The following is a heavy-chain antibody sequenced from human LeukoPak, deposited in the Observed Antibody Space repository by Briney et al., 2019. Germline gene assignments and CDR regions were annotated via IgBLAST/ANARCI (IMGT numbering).Heavy chain of an antibody. CDR1: GGSFSGYY. D-gene: IGHD2-21*02. V-gene: IGHV4-34*01. CDR3: AKEVELLFLY. Sequence: PSETLSLTCAVYGGSFSGYYWSWIRQPPGKGLEWIGEINHSGSTNYNPSLKSRVTISVDTSKNQFSLKLSSVTAADTAVYYCAKEVELLFLYWGQGTLVTVSS. J-gene: IGHJ4*02. CDR2: INHSGST.